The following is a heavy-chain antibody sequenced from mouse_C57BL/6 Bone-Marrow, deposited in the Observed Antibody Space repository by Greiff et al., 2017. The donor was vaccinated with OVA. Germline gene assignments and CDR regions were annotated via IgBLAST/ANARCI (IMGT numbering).Heavy chain of an antibody. CDR1: GYTFTSYW. Sequence: VKQSCKASGYTFTSYWMQWVKQRPGQGLEWIGEIDPSDSYTNYNQKFKGKATLTVDTSSSTAYMQLSSLTSEDSAVYYCARHHYYGRRDYAMDYWGQGTSVTVSS. D-gene: IGHD1-1*01. J-gene: IGHJ4*01. V-gene: IGHV1-50*01. CDR3: ARHHYYGRRDYAMDY. CDR2: IDPSDSYT.